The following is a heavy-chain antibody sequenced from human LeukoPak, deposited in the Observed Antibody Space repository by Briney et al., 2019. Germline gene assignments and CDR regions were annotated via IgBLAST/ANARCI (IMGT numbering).Heavy chain of an antibody. CDR1: GYTFTSYG. CDR3: AKDQRWESPHYLDS. D-gene: IGHD1-26*01. CDR2: ISTYNGNT. J-gene: IGHJ4*02. V-gene: IGHV1-18*01. Sequence: ASVKVSCKASGYTFTSYGISWVRQAPGQGLEWMGWISTYNGNTNYAQKLQGRVTMTTDTSTSTAYMELRSLRSDDTAVYYCAKDQRWESPHYLDSWGQGTLVTVSS.